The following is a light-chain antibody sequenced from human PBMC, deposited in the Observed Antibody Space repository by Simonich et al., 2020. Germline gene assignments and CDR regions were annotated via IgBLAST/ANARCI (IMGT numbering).Light chain of an antibody. CDR1: SSDIGGYNY. CDR3: CSYAGSYTLV. Sequence: QSALPQPASVSGSPGQSITISCTGTSSDIGGYNYVSWYQHHPGKAPNLMIYDVHKRPSGVSKRCSGTKSSNTSSLTSSGLQAEDEADYYCCSYAGSYTLVFGGGTKLTVL. J-gene: IGLJ2*01. CDR2: DVH. V-gene: IGLV2-14*03.